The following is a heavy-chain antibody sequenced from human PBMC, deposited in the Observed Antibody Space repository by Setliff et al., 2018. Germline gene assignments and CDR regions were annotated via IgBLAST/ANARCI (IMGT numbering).Heavy chain of an antibody. CDR1: GFTFSNYG. CDR3: AREGVDTRSSTDYRYYMDL. J-gene: IGHJ6*03. V-gene: IGHV3-23*01. CDR2: ILGSDGRT. Sequence: GGSLRLSCVTSGFTFSNYGMTWVRRAPGKGLEWVSGILGSDGRTYYADSVKGRFTISRDNSKSTLYLQMSSLRAEDTAVYYCAREGVDTRSSTDYRYYMDLWGKGTTVTVSS. D-gene: IGHD5-18*01.